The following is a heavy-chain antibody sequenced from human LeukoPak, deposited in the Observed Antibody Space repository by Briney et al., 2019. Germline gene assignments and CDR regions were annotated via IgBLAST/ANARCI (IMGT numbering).Heavy chain of an antibody. V-gene: IGHV1-3*01. Sequence: ASVKVSCKASGYTFTSYAMHWVRQAPGQRLEWMGWINAGNGNTKYSQKFQGRVTITRDTSVSTAYMELSSLRSEDTAVYYCARVRWKYSRDFGAFDIWGQGTMVTVSS. CDR3: ARVRWKYSRDFGAFDI. J-gene: IGHJ3*02. CDR2: INAGNGNT. D-gene: IGHD6-6*01. CDR1: GYTFTSYA.